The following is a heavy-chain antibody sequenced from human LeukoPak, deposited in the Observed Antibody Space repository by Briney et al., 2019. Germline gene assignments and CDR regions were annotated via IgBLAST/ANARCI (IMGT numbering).Heavy chain of an antibody. J-gene: IGHJ4*02. CDR3: ARVVSLRIAVAGTADYYFDY. CDR2: ISSSSSYI. CDR1: GFTFSSYN. D-gene: IGHD6-19*01. Sequence: PGGSLRLSCAASGFTFSSYNMNWVRLAPGKGLEWVSSISSSSSYIYYADSVKGRFAISRDNAKNSLYLQMNSLRAEDTAMYYCARVVSLRIAVAGTADYYFDYWGQGTLVTVSS. V-gene: IGHV3-21*01.